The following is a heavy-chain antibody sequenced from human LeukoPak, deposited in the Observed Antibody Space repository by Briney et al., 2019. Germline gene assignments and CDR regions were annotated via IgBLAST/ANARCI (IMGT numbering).Heavy chain of an antibody. CDR1: GGSISSYY. CDR3: ARSYYYGSGDGMDV. Sequence: SETLSLTCTVSGGSISSYYWSWIRQPPGKGLEWIGYIYYSGGTNYNPSLKSRVTISVDTSKNQFSLKLSSVTAADTAVYYCARSYYYGSGDGMDVWGQGTTVTVSS. CDR2: IYYSGGT. V-gene: IGHV4-59*08. J-gene: IGHJ6*02. D-gene: IGHD3-10*01.